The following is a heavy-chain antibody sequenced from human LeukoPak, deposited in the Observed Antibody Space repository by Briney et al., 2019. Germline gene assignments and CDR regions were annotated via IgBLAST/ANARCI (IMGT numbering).Heavy chain of an antibody. V-gene: IGHV3-74*01. CDR3: ASDRVLGSGSLDN. Sequence: GGSLRLSWAASGFSFSDFWMHWVRQTPGKGLVWVSRIRGDGYDTNYADSVEGRFTISRDNARHTLYLQMNSLRADDTAVYYCASDRVLGSGSLDNWGQGALVTVSS. D-gene: IGHD3-10*01. CDR1: GFSFSDFW. J-gene: IGHJ4*02. CDR2: IRGDGYDT.